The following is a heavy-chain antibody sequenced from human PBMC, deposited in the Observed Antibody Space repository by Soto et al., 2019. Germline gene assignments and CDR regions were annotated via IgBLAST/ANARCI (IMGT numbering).Heavy chain of an antibody. D-gene: IGHD1-26*01. Sequence: QVHLVESGGGVVQPGRSLRLSCAASGFMFSSYGMHWVRQAPGKGLEWVAVISYDGGNRYYADSVEGRFTISRDNSKNTLDLQMNSLRAEDTAVYHCAKSEAVGKYLDYGGQGTLVTVSS. J-gene: IGHJ4*02. CDR3: AKSEAVGKYLDY. V-gene: IGHV3-30*18. CDR2: ISYDGGNR. CDR1: GFMFSSYG.